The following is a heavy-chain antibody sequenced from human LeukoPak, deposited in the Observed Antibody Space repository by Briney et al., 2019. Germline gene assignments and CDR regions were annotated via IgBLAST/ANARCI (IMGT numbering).Heavy chain of an antibody. Sequence: PGGSLRLSCAASGFTFSRYWMHWVRQAPGKGLVWVSRINSDGSSTTYADSVRGRFTISRDNAKNTLYLQMNSLRAEDTAVYYCARGYSYGYSDYWGQRTLVTVSS. J-gene: IGHJ4*02. CDR2: INSDGSST. D-gene: IGHD5-18*01. V-gene: IGHV3-74*01. CDR1: GFTFSRYW. CDR3: ARGYSYGYSDY.